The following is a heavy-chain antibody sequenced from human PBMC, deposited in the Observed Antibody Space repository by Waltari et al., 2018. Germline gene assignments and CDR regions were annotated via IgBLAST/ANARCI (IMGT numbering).Heavy chain of an antibody. D-gene: IGHD6-13*01. CDR3: ARDGQQLGWFDP. V-gene: IGHV3-30*02. CDR2: IRYDGSNK. Sequence: QVQLVESGGGVVQPGGSLRLSCAASGFTFSSYGMHWVRQAPGKGLEWVAFIRYDGSNKYYADSVKGRFTISRDNSKNTLYLQMNSLRSEDTAVYYCARDGQQLGWFDPWGQGTLVTVSS. J-gene: IGHJ5*02. CDR1: GFTFSSYG.